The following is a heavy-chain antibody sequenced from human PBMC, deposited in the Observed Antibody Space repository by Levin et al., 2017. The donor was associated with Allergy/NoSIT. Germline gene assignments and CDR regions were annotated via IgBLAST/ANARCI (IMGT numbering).Heavy chain of an antibody. Sequence: SCAASGFTFSNYAMHWVRQAPGKGLEWVAVISYDGNDKYCPDSVKGRFTISRDNSKNTLYLQMNSLRAEDTAVYYCARDLDFWSRYPDYWGQGTLVTVSS. V-gene: IGHV3-30*04. J-gene: IGHJ4*02. CDR2: ISYDGNDK. CDR1: GFTFSNYA. D-gene: IGHD3-3*01. CDR3: ARDLDFWSRYPDY.